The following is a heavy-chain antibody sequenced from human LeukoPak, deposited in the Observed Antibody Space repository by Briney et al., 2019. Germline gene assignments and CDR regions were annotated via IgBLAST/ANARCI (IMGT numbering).Heavy chain of an antibody. CDR3: AVHLPGDYLDP. V-gene: IGHV1-8*01. D-gene: IGHD4-17*01. Sequence: GASVRVSCKASGYTFTIYDINWVRQAAGQGLEWMGWMNTDSGNTDFAQKFQGRVTMTRNTSISTAYMELSSLTSEDTAVYYCAVHLPGDYLDPWGQGTLVTVSS. CDR2: MNTDSGNT. J-gene: IGHJ5*02. CDR1: GYTFTIYD.